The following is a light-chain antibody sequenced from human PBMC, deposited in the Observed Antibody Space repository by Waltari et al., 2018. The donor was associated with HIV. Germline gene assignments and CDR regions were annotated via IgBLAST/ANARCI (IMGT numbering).Light chain of an antibody. CDR2: ATI. V-gene: IGLV1-40*01. CDR3: QSYDSSLTMV. Sequence: WYQRLPGTAPKLLIFATINRPSGVPDRFSGSSSGTSASLAITGLQAEDEADYYCQSYDSSLTMVFGGGTKVTVL. J-gene: IGLJ2*01.